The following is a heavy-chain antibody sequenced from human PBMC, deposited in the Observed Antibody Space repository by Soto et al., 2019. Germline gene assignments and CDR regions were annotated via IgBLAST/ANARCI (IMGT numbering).Heavy chain of an antibody. CDR2: IYYSGNT. D-gene: IGHD4-4*01. CDR3: ARGNYDYYYGMDV. J-gene: IGHJ6*02. V-gene: IGHV4-59*01. CDR1: GGSISSYY. Sequence: SETLSLTCTVSGGSISSYYWSWIRQPPGKGLEWIGYIYYSGNTNYNASLKSRVTISLDTSKNQFSLKLTSATAADTAVYYCARGNYDYYYGMDVWGQGTTVTVSS.